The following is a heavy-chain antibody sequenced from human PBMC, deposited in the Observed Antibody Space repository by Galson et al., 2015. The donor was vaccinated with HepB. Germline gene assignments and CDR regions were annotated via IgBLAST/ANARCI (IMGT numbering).Heavy chain of an antibody. CDR2: ISAYNGNT. Sequence: SVKVSCKASGYTFTSYGISWVRLAPGQGLEWMGWISAYNGNTNYAQKLQGRVTMTTDSSTSTAYMELRSLRSDDTAVYYCARGGVRFLEWLLLQSNSDAFDIWGQGTMVTVSS. CDR1: GYTFTSYG. CDR3: ARGGVRFLEWLLLQSNSDAFDI. D-gene: IGHD3-3*01. J-gene: IGHJ3*02. V-gene: IGHV1-18*01.